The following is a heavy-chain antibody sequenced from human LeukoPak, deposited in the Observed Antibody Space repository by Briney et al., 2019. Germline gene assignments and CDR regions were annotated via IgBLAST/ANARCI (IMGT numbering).Heavy chain of an antibody. CDR1: GFTFSSYA. J-gene: IGHJ6*02. Sequence: GGSLRLSCAASGFTFSSYAMHWVRQAPGKGLEWVAVISYDGSNKYYADSVKGRFTISRDNSKNTLYLRMNSLRAEDTAVYYCARAAGSGPYYYYGMDVWGQGTTVTVSS. CDR2: ISYDGSNK. D-gene: IGHD3-3*01. CDR3: ARAAGSGPYYYYGMDV. V-gene: IGHV3-30-3*01.